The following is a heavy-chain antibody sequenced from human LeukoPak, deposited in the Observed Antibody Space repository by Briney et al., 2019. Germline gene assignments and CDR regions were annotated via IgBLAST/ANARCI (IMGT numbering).Heavy chain of an antibody. Sequence: GGSLRLSCAASGFTFSNAWMSWVRQAPGKGLEWVGRIKSKTDGGTTDYAAPVKGRFTISRDDSKNTLYLQMNSLKTEDTAVYYCTTEVAIAAADTLFDYWGQGTLVTVSS. CDR3: TTEVAIAAADTLFDY. CDR1: GFTFSNAW. CDR2: IKSKTDGGTT. V-gene: IGHV3-15*01. D-gene: IGHD6-13*01. J-gene: IGHJ4*02.